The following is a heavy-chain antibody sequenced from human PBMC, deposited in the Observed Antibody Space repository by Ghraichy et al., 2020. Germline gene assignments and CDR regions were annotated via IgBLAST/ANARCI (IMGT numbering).Heavy chain of an antibody. J-gene: IGHJ4*02. V-gene: IGHV4-39*01. CDR3: ATIGYSAGHYFDH. Sequence: SETLSLICTVSSGSITSGIYYWGSVRQSPGKGLEWLGSIYHSGNTFYNPSLESRVTISMDKSKNQYSLNLRSVTAADTAVYFCATIGYSAGHYFDHWGQGTLVTVSS. CDR2: IYHSGNT. D-gene: IGHD5-12*01. CDR1: SGSITSGIYY.